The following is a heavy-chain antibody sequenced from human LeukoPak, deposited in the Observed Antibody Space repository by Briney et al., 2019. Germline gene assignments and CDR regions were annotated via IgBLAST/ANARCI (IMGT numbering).Heavy chain of an antibody. CDR1: GFTFSSFW. V-gene: IGHV3-74*03. CDR2: INSDGSST. CDR3: ARLTTTVTTPFDY. J-gene: IGHJ4*02. Sequence: GGSLRLSCAASGFTFSSFWMHWVRQAPGKGLVWVSRINSDGSSTKYADSVKGRFTISRDNAKNTLYLQMNSLRVEDTAMYYCARLTTTVTTPFDYWGQGTLVTVSS. D-gene: IGHD4-17*01.